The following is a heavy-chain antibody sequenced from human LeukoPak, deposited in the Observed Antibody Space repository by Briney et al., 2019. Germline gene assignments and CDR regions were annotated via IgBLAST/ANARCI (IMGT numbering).Heavy chain of an antibody. Sequence: SQTLSLTCTVSGGSISSASYYWSWIRQPAGKGLEWIGRIYTSGSTNYNPSLKSRVTISIDTSKNQFSLKLSSVTAADTAVYYCARRYGDYGYGWLDPWGQGTLVTVSS. D-gene: IGHD4-17*01. J-gene: IGHJ5*02. CDR2: IYTSGST. CDR3: ARRYGDYGYGWLDP. CDR1: GGSISSASYY. V-gene: IGHV4-61*02.